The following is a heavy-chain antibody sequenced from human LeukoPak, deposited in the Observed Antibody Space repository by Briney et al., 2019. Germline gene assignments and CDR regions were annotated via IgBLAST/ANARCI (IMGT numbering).Heavy chain of an antibody. CDR1: GFTVSGYY. Sequence: PGGSLRLSCAASGFTVSGYYMNWVRQAPGKGLEWVSVTYSDGSAYYADSVKGRFTISRDNSKNTLHLQMNSLRAEDTAVYYCARSKVETGRYFYYYMDVWGKGTTVTVSS. J-gene: IGHJ6*03. CDR3: ARSKVETGRYFYYYMDV. V-gene: IGHV3-53*01. CDR2: TYSDGSA. D-gene: IGHD4-23*01.